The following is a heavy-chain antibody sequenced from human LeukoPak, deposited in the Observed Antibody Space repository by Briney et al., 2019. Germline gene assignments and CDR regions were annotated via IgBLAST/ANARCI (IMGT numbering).Heavy chain of an antibody. CDR2: MSGSGAST. Sequence: GGSLRLSCAASGFTFSSYAMSWVRQAPGKGLEWVSGMSGSGASTYYADSAKVRFTISRDNSRNTQYLQMNSMRVDDTAVYYCAKGRRALIPCVDYCGQGILVSVSS. V-gene: IGHV3-23*01. J-gene: IGHJ4*02. CDR3: AKGRRALIPCVDY. CDR1: GFTFSSYA.